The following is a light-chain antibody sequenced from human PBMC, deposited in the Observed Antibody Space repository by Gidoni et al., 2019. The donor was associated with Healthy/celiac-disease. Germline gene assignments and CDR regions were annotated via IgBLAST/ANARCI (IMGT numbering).Light chain of an antibody. J-gene: IGLJ1*01. Sequence: QSALTQPASVSGAPGQAITISCTGTSSGVGGYNYVSWYQQHPGKDPKLMIYDVSNRPSGVSNRFSGSKSGNTASLTISGLQAEDEADYYCSSYTSSSTPYVFGTGTKVTVL. CDR1: SSGVGGYNY. CDR2: DVS. CDR3: SSYTSSSTPYV. V-gene: IGLV2-14*03.